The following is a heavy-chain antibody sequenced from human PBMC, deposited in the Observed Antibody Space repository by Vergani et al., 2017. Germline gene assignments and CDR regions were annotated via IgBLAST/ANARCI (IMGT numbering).Heavy chain of an antibody. CDR3: ARVPGDYLSIVDY. Sequence: EGQLVESGGGLVQPGGSLRLSCTASEFTFSSYSVNWVRQAPGKGLEWISYISSRGTAIYYADSVKGRFTISRDNAKNSLYLQMNSLRAEDTAVYYCARVPGDYLSIVDYWGQGTLVTVSS. V-gene: IGHV3-48*04. D-gene: IGHD4-17*01. CDR2: ISSRGTAI. J-gene: IGHJ4*02. CDR1: EFTFSSYS.